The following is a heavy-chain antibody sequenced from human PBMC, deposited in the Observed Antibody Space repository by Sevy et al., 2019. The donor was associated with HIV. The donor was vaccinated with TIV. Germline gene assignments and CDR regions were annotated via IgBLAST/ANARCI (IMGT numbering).Heavy chain of an antibody. CDR1: GGTFSSYA. CDR2: IIPIFGTA. J-gene: IGHJ3*02. V-gene: IGHV1-69*13. CDR3: ARGQGGGRGAFDI. D-gene: IGHD3-16*01. Sequence: APVKVSCKASGGTFSSYAISWVRQAPGQGLEWMGGIIPIFGTANYTQKFQGRVTITADESTSTAYMELSSLRSEDTAVYYCARGQGGGRGAFDIWGQGTMVTVSS.